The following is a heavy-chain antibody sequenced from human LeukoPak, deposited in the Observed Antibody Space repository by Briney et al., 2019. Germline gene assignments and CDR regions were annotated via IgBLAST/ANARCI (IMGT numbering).Heavy chain of an antibody. V-gene: IGHV4-39*07. CDR3: ARGPYSYDSSGAFDI. CDR1: GGSISTSNYY. CDR2: IFYSGST. D-gene: IGHD3-22*01. J-gene: IGHJ3*02. Sequence: PSETLSLTCTVSGGSISTSNYYWGWIRQPPGKGLEWIGNIFYSGSTYYSPSVKSRVTISLDTSRNQFSLKLNSVTAADTAVYFCARGPYSYDSSGAFDIWGQGTMVTVSS.